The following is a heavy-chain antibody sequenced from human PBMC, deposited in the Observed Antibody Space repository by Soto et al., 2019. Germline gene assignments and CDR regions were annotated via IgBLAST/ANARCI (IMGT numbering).Heavy chain of an antibody. D-gene: IGHD3-16*01. CDR2: IYYSGST. CDR3: AREGDGRGMDV. Sequence: QVQLQESGPGLVKPSETLSLTCTVSGGSISSYYWSWIRQPPGKGLEWIGYIYYSGSTNYNPSLKSRVTISVDTSKNQFSLKLSSVTAADTAVYYCAREGDGRGMDVWGQGTTVTVSS. V-gene: IGHV4-59*01. J-gene: IGHJ6*02. CDR1: GGSISSYY.